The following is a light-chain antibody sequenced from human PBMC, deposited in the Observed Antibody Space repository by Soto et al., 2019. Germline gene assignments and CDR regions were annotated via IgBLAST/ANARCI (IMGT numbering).Light chain of an antibody. CDR3: TSYAGSNNVV. Sequence: QSALTQPPSASGSPGQSVTISCTGTSSDVGCYYYVSWYQHHPGKAPKLIIYEVIKRPSGVPDRFSGSKSDNTASLTVSGLRAEDEADYYCTSYAGSNNVVFGGGTKLTVL. J-gene: IGLJ2*01. V-gene: IGLV2-8*01. CDR2: EVI. CDR1: SSDVGCYYY.